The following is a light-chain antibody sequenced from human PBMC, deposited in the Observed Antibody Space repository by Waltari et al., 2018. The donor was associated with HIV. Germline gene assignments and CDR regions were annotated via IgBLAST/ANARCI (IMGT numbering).Light chain of an antibody. J-gene: IGLJ2*01. CDR3: QSYDSSLSDVV. CDR1: RPTIGAGST. V-gene: IGLV1-40*01. CDR2: GSS. Sequence: QSVLPQPPSVSGAPGQRVTLPCTGHRPTIGAGSTVHWYHQLPGTAPKLLIYGSSNRPSGVPDRFSGSKSGTSASLAITGLQAEDEADYYCQSYDSSLSDVVFGGRTKLTVL.